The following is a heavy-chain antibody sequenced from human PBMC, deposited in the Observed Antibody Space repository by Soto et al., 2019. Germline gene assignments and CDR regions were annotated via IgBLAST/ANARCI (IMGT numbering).Heavy chain of an antibody. J-gene: IGHJ6*03. CDR2: INHSGST. D-gene: IGHD3-16*01. Sequence: SETLSLTCAVYGGSFSGYYWSWIRQPPGKGLEWIGEINHSGSTNYNPSLKSRVTISVDTSKNQFSLKLSSVTAADTAVYYCARVMGVMPPYYYYYDMDVWGKGTTVTVSS. V-gene: IGHV4-34*01. CDR1: GGSFSGYY. CDR3: ARVMGVMPPYYYYYDMDV.